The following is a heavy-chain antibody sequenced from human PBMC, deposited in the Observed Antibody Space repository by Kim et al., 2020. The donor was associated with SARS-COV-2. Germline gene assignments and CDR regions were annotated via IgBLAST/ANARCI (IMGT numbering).Heavy chain of an antibody. D-gene: IGHD3-10*01. CDR2: ISGSGGST. J-gene: IGHJ6*02. Sequence: GGSLRLSCAASGFTFSSYAMSWVRQAPGKGLEWVSAISGSGGSTYYADSVKGRFTISRDNSKNTLYLQMNSLRAEDTAVYYCAKVNKLRYYYGSGSYFPSLGYGMDVWGQGTTVTVSS. CDR1: GFTFSSYA. CDR3: AKVNKLRYYYGSGSYFPSLGYGMDV. V-gene: IGHV3-23*01.